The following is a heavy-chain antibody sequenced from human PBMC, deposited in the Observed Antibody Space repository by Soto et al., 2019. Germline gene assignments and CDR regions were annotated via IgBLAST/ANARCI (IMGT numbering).Heavy chain of an antibody. CDR2: ISSSSSTI. V-gene: IGHV3-48*01. CDR3: ARDREFGFGEYKYYYYYYMDV. D-gene: IGHD3-10*01. Sequence: GGSLRLSCAASGFTFSSYSMNWVRQAPGKGLEWVSYISSSSSTIYYADSVKGRFTISRDKAKNSLYLQMNSLRAEDTAVYYCARDREFGFGEYKYYYYYYMDVWGKGTTVTVSS. CDR1: GFTFSSYS. J-gene: IGHJ6*03.